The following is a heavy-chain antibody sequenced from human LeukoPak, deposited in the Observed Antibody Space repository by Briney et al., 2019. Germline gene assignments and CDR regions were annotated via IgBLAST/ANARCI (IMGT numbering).Heavy chain of an antibody. Sequence: SGGSLRLSCTASGFTLRNYDMSWVRQAPVKGLEWVSAISESGTYYADSVRGRFTISRDNSKNTLYLQMNSLRAEDTAVYYCAKEDFSGSLLTLDHWGQGTLVTVSS. J-gene: IGHJ4*02. D-gene: IGHD1-26*01. CDR1: GFTLRNYD. CDR3: AKEDFSGSLLTLDH. V-gene: IGHV3-23*01. CDR2: ISESGT.